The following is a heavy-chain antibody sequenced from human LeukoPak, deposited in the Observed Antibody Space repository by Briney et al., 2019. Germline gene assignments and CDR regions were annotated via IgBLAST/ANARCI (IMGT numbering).Heavy chain of an antibody. D-gene: IGHD3-22*01. V-gene: IGHV4-59*01. CDR3: ASWHYYDSSGYYFDY. Sequence: PSETLSLTCTVSGGSISSYYWSWIRQPPGKGLQWIGYIYYSGSTYYSPSLKSRVTISLDTSKNQFSLKLSSVTAADTAVYYCASWHYYDSSGYYFDYWGQGTLVTVSS. J-gene: IGHJ4*02. CDR2: IYYSGST. CDR1: GGSISSYY.